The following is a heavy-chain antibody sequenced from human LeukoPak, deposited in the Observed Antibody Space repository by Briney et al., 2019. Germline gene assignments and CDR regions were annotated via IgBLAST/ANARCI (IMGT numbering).Heavy chain of an antibody. Sequence: SGGSLRLSCAASGLTFSTYWMTWVRQAPGKGLEWVSLIIGSSGDTLYADSVKGRFTISRDISKNRLYLQMNSLRAEDTALYYCAKGAYDYIEMGYFDDWGQGTLVTVSS. J-gene: IGHJ4*02. CDR3: AKGAYDYIEMGYFDD. CDR2: IIGSSGDT. CDR1: GLTFSTYW. V-gene: IGHV3-23*01. D-gene: IGHD5-12*01.